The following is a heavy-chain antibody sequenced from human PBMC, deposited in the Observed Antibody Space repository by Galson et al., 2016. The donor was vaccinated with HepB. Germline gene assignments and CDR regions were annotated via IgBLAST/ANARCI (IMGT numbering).Heavy chain of an antibody. J-gene: IGHJ4*02. V-gene: IGHV3-23*01. CDR2: ISELGGST. CDR3: AKFEADGYNLNY. CDR1: GFTFFSYA. Sequence: SLRLSCASSGFTFFSYAMSWVRQAPGKGLEWVSSISELGGSTYYADSVKGRFTISRDNPKNTLYLQMNSLRAEDTAVYYCAKFEADGYNLNYWGQGTLVTVSS. D-gene: IGHD5-24*01.